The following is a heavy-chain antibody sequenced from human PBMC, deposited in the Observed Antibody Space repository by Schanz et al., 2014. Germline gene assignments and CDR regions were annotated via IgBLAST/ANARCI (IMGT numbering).Heavy chain of an antibody. V-gene: IGHV1-46*01. CDR3: ARDPYSASYFPSPPLYGLDV. CDR1: GYSFTSYY. J-gene: IGHJ6*02. CDR2: INPSGGST. D-gene: IGHD1-26*01. Sequence: QVQLVQSGAEVKKPGASVKVSCKAFGYSFTSYYIHWVRQAPGQGLEWMATINPSGGSTSFAQKFQGRVTMTSATSTSTVNMELISLRSEDTAVYYCARDPYSASYFPSPPLYGLDVWGQGTTVTVSS.